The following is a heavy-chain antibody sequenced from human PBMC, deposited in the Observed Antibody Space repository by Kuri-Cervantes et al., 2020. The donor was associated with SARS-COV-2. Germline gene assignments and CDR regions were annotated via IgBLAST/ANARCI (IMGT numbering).Heavy chain of an antibody. CDR3: ARDHGSFRITAAGIDAFDI. Sequence: GSLRLSCTVSGGSISSYYWSWIRQPPGKGLEWTGYIYYSGSTNYNPSLKSRVTISVDTSKNQFSLKLSSVTAADTAVYYCARDHGSFRITAAGIDAFDIWGQGTMVTVSS. D-gene: IGHD6-13*01. CDR2: IYYSGST. J-gene: IGHJ3*02. CDR1: GGSISSYY. V-gene: IGHV4-59*01.